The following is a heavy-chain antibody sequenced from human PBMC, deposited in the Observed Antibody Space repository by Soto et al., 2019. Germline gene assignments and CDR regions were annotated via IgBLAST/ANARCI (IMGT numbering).Heavy chain of an antibody. Sequence: GGSLRLSCAASGFAFSTYGMHWVRQAPGKGLEWVAAIWYDGSNKYYADSVKGRFTISRDNSKNTLYLQMNSLRAEDTAVYYCARDRDNYGDNWFDPWGQGTLVTVSS. D-gene: IGHD5-18*01. CDR2: IWYDGSNK. J-gene: IGHJ5*02. CDR3: ARDRDNYGDNWFDP. CDR1: GFAFSTYG. V-gene: IGHV3-33*01.